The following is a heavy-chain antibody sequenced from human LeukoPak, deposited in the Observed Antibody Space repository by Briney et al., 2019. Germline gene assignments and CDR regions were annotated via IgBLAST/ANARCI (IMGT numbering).Heavy chain of an antibody. CDR2: IYYSGST. D-gene: IGHD2-15*01. V-gene: IGHV4-39*07. CDR1: GGSISSSSYY. J-gene: IGHJ2*01. Sequence: SETLSLTCTVSGGSISSSSYYWGWIRQPPGKGLEWIGSIYYSGSTYYNPSLKSRVTISVDTSKNQFSLKLSSVTAADTAVYYCARLDIVVVVAAKTGWYFDLWGRGTLVTVSS. CDR3: ARLDIVVVVAAKTGWYFDL.